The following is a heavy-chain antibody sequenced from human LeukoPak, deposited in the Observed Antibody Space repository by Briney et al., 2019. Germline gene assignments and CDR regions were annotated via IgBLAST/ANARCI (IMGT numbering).Heavy chain of an antibody. CDR1: GFTFSSYS. J-gene: IGHJ4*02. V-gene: IGHV3-48*01. Sequence: PGGSLRLSCAASGFTFSSYSMNWVRQAPGKGLEWVSYISSSSSTIYYADSVKGRFTISRDNAKNSLYLQMNSLRAEDTAVYYCARERYYSDSSGYLFYWGQGTLVTVSS. CDR3: ARERYYSDSSGYLFY. CDR2: ISSSSSTI. D-gene: IGHD3-22*01.